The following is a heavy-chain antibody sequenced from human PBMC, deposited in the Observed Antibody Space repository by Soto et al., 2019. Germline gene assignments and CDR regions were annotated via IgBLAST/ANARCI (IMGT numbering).Heavy chain of an antibody. CDR3: ARGTPIAAAGTDAFDI. CDR1: GYTFTGYY. CDR2: INPNSGGT. Sequence: ASVKVSCKASGYTFTGYYMHWVRQAPGQGLEWMGWINPNSGGTNYAQKFQGWVTMTRDTSISTAYMELSRLRSDDTAVYYCARGTPIAAAGTDAFDIWGQGTTVTVS. D-gene: IGHD6-13*01. V-gene: IGHV1-2*04. J-gene: IGHJ3*02.